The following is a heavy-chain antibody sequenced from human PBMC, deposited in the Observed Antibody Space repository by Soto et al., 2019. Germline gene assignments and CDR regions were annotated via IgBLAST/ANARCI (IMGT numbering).Heavy chain of an antibody. CDR3: EREDSKGLFDS. V-gene: IGHV4-59*01. D-gene: IGHD4-4*01. CDR1: TGSMRTYY. CDR2: ISHTGTT. Sequence: PSETLSLTCSVSTGSMRTYYCTWIRQSPGKGLGWIGQISHTGTTNYNPSLESRVNISVDTYRKQFSLKLTSVAAADTALYYCEREDSKGLFDSWGQGILVTVSS. J-gene: IGHJ4*02.